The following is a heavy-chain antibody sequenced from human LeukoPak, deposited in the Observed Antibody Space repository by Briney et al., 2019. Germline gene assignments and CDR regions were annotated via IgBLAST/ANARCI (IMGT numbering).Heavy chain of an antibody. Sequence: ASVKVSCKASGYTFTSYGISWVRQAPGQGLDWMGWISAYNGNTNYAQKLQGRVTMTTDTSTSTAYMELRSLRSDDTAVYYCARDSSLNIAAAGTFDYWGQGTLVTVSS. CDR1: GYTFTSYG. V-gene: IGHV1-18*01. D-gene: IGHD6-13*01. CDR3: ARDSSLNIAAAGTFDY. J-gene: IGHJ4*02. CDR2: ISAYNGNT.